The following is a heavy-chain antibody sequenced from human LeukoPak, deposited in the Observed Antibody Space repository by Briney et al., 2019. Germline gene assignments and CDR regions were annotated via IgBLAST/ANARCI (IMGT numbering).Heavy chain of an antibody. CDR1: GFTFSSYA. CDR3: AKSNYYDSSGYPFDY. J-gene: IGHJ4*02. CDR2: ISWNSGSI. D-gene: IGHD3-22*01. Sequence: GGSLRLSCPASGFTFSSYAMSWVRQAPGKGLEWVSGISWNSGSIGYADSVKGRFTISRDNAKNSLYLQMNSLRAEDTALYYCAKSNYYDSSGYPFDYWGQGTLVTVSS. V-gene: IGHV3-9*01.